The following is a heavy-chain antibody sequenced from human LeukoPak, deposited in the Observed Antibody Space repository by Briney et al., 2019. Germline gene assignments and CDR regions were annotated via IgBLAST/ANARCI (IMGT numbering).Heavy chain of an antibody. CDR2: IYYRGDT. V-gene: IGHV4-59*01. J-gene: IGHJ4*02. CDR1: GGSISSYY. Sequence: SETLPLTCTVSGGSISSYYWSWIRQPPGKGLEWIGYIYYRGDTSYNPSLKSRVTISVDTSKNQFSLKLSSVTAADTAVYFCARYASDGWRFDYWGQGTLVTVSS. D-gene: IGHD5-24*01. CDR3: ARYASDGWRFDY.